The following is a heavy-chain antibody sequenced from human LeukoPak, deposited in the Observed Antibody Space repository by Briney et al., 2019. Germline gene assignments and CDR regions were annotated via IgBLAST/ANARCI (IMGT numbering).Heavy chain of an antibody. CDR3: ARDLSEEDFWSGYSAFDI. D-gene: IGHD3-3*01. Sequence: SETLSLTCTVSGGSISSYYWSWIRQPPGKGLEWIGYIYYSGSTNYNPSLKSRVTISVDTSKNQFSLKLSSVTAADTAVYYCARDLSEEDFWSGYSAFDIWGQGTMVTVSS. CDR1: GGSISSYY. V-gene: IGHV4-59*01. J-gene: IGHJ3*02. CDR2: IYYSGST.